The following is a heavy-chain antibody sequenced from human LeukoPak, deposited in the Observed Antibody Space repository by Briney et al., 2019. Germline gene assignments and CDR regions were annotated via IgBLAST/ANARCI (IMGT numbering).Heavy chain of an antibody. CDR1: GGSISSGTYY. V-gene: IGHV4-31*03. CDR2: IHYTGNT. Sequence: PSGTLSLTCSVSGGSISSGTYYWSWIRQSPGKGLEWIGYIHYTGNTYYNPSLKSRVTISVDTSKNQFALKLSSVTAADTAVYYCARSHYYDSSPHSFDYWGQGTLVTVSS. J-gene: IGHJ4*02. D-gene: IGHD3-22*01. CDR3: ARSHYYDSSPHSFDY.